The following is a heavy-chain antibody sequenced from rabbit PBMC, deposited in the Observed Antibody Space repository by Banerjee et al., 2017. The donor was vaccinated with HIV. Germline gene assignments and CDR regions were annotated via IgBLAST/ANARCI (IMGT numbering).Heavy chain of an antibody. J-gene: IGHJ4*01. CDR3: ARDLYVDYSGNGDALNL. Sequence: QSLEESGGGLVQPEGSLTLTCTASGFSFSSKYFMCWVRQAPGKGLEWIGCIGTNSGNTYYASWAKGRFTISKTSSTTVTLQMTSLTVADTATYFCARDLYVDYSGNGDALNLWGPGTLVTVS. CDR2: IGTNSGNT. V-gene: IGHV1S40*01. D-gene: IGHD2-1*01. CDR1: GFSFSSKYF.